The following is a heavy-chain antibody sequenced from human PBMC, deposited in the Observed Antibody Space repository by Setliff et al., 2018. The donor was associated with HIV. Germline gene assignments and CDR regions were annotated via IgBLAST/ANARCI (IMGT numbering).Heavy chain of an antibody. Sequence: ASVKVSCKASGYTFIGHYIHWVRQAPGQGLEWMGWINPNSGGTNYAQKFQGRVTMTRDTSISTAFLELSGLHSDDTAVYYCARQLSNSFDLWGQGALVTVS. D-gene: IGHD1-1*01. J-gene: IGHJ4*02. CDR3: ARQLSNSFDL. V-gene: IGHV1-2*02. CDR2: INPNSGGT. CDR1: GYTFIGHY.